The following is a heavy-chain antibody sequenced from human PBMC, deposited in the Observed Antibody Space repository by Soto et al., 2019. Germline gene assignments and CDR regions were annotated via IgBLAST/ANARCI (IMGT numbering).Heavy chain of an antibody. CDR2: IYYSGST. CDR3: ASRLTEATTTGEGFDI. V-gene: IGHV4-59*01. D-gene: IGHD3-9*01. Sequence: QVQLQESGPGLVKPSETLSLTCTVSNGSIVNYYWSWIRQPPGKGLEWIGFIYYSGSTNYNPSLKRRVTISVDMSKSQHSLRLSSVTAADTAVYYCASRLTEATTTGEGFDIWGQGTMVTVSS. J-gene: IGHJ3*02. CDR1: NGSIVNYY.